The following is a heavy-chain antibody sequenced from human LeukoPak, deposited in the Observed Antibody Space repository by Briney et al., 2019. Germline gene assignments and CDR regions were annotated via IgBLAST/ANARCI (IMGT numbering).Heavy chain of an antibody. D-gene: IGHD6-19*01. Sequence: GESLKIFCKGSGYSFTSYWIAWVRQMPGKGLEWMGIIYPGDSDTRYSPSFQGQVTISADKSITTAYLQWSSLKASDTAMYYCARQERGPSSGLGDYWGQGTLVTVSS. J-gene: IGHJ4*02. CDR2: IYPGDSDT. CDR3: ARQERGPSSGLGDY. CDR1: GYSFTSYW. V-gene: IGHV5-51*01.